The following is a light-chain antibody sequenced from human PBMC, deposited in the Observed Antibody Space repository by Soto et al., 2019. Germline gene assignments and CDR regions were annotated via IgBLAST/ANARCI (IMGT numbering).Light chain of an antibody. J-gene: IGLJ1*01. CDR1: KLGDKY. CDR2: QDS. V-gene: IGLV3-1*01. CDR3: QAWDSSAHV. Sequence: SYELTQPPSVSVSPGQTASITCSGDKLGDKYVSWYQQKPGQSPVLVIYQDSKRPSGIPERFSGSNSGNTATLTISGTQAIDDADYYCQAWDSSAHVFGTGTKVTVL.